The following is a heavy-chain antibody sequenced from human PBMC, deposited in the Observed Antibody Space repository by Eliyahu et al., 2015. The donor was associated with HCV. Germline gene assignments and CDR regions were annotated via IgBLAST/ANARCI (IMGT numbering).Heavy chain of an antibody. CDR1: GFTXXSYA. Sequence: EVQLLESGGGLVKPGGSLRLSCAASGFTXXSYAMSWVRQAPGKGLEWXSTISGSGXSTYYADSVKGRFTISRDNSKNTLYLQMNSLRAEDTAVYYCAKDGVTLIVVVITLQHWGQGTLVTVSS. CDR3: AKDGVTLIVVVITLQH. J-gene: IGHJ1*01. D-gene: IGHD3-22*01. V-gene: IGHV3-23*01. CDR2: ISGSGXST.